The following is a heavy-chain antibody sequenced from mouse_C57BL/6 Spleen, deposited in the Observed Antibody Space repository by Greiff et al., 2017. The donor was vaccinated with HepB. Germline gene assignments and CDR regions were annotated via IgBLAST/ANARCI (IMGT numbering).Heavy chain of an antibody. CDR1: GFTFSDYY. V-gene: IGHV5-16*01. CDR2: INYDGSST. J-gene: IGHJ2*01. Sequence: EVQRVESEGGLVQPGSSMKLSCTASGFTFSDYYMAWVRQVPEKGLEWVANINYDGSSTYYLDSLKSRFIISRDNAKNILYLQMSSLKSEDTATYYCAREGLYYGYDGPNYFDYWGQGTTLTVSS. D-gene: IGHD2-2*01. CDR3: AREGLYYGYDGPNYFDY.